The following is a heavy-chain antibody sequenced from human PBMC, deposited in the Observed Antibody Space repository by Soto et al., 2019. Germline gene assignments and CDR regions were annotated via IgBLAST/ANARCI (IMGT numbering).Heavy chain of an antibody. CDR2: IYYSRST. Sequence: ASETLSLTCTVSGGSITSNYWTWIRQPPGKGLEWIGHIYYSRSTYYNPSLKSRVSMSVDTSKNQISLNLSSVTAADTAVYYCARVFGNFWSGYHVDYWGQGTRVTVSS. CDR1: GGSITSNY. CDR3: ARVFGNFWSGYHVDY. V-gene: IGHV4-59*13. D-gene: IGHD3-3*01. J-gene: IGHJ4*02.